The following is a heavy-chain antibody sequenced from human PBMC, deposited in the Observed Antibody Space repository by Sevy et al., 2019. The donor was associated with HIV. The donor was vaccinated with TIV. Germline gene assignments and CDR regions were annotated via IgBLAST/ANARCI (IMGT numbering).Heavy chain of an antibody. V-gene: IGHV4-39*01. CDR1: GGSISSSSYY. Sequence: SETLSLTCTVSGGSISSSSYYWGWIRQPPGKGLEWIGSIYYSGRTYYNPSLKSRVTISVDTSKNQFSLKLSSVTAADTAVYYCARHFRYNWNFGDYFDYWGQGTLVTVSS. CDR2: IYYSGRT. J-gene: IGHJ4*02. CDR3: ARHFRYNWNFGDYFDY. D-gene: IGHD1-7*01.